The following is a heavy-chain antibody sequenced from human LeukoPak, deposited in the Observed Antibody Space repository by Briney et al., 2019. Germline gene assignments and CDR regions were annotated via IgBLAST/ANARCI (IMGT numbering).Heavy chain of an antibody. V-gene: IGHV3-33*01. D-gene: IGHD5-24*01. CDR1: GFTFSSYG. J-gene: IGHJ4*02. Sequence: QSGGSLRLSCAASGFTFSSYGMHWVRQAPGKGLEWVAGIWYDGSNKYYADSVKGRFTISRDNSKNTLYLQMNSLRAEDTAVYYCARERMATIVHYFDYWGQGTLVTVSS. CDR2: IWYDGSNK. CDR3: ARERMATIVHYFDY.